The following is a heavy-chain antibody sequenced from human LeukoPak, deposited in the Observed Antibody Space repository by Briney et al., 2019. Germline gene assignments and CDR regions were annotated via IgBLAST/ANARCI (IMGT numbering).Heavy chain of an antibody. D-gene: IGHD3-9*01. V-gene: IGHV3-74*01. J-gene: IGHJ3*01. CDR3: VRDRYFDWSYAFDV. CDR2: VRGDGGTT. Sequence: GGSLRLSCAASGFTFSSYWMHWVRQAPGKGVEWVSRVRGDGGTTSYADSVRGRFTISRDNANNMLYLQMNSLSAEDTALYYCVRDRYFDWSYAFDVWGQGTMVTVSS. CDR1: GFTFSSYW.